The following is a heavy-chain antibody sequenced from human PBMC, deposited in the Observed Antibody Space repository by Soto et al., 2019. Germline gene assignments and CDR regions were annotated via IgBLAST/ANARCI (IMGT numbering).Heavy chain of an antibody. Sequence: QVQLVQSGAEVKKPGASVKVSCKASGYTFTSYAMHWMRQAPGQRLEWMGWINAGNGNTKYSQKFQGRVTITRDTSASTAYMELSSLRSEDTVVYYCARLVGYYAPLDVWGQGTTVTVSS. CDR1: GYTFTSYA. D-gene: IGHD3-3*01. V-gene: IGHV1-3*01. CDR3: ARLVGYYAPLDV. CDR2: INAGNGNT. J-gene: IGHJ6*02.